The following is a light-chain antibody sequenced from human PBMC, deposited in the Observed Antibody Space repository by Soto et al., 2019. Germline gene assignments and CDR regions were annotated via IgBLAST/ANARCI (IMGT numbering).Light chain of an antibody. V-gene: IGKV3-20*01. CDR1: QSVGSSY. J-gene: IGKJ1*01. Sequence: ENVLTQSPGTLSLSPGERATLSCRASQSVGSSYLAWYQQKPGQAPRLLLYSTSTRATGIPDRFSGSGSGTDFTLTIRRLEPEDFAVYYCQQYGSPLWTFGQGTKVEIK. CDR3: QQYGSPLWT. CDR2: STS.